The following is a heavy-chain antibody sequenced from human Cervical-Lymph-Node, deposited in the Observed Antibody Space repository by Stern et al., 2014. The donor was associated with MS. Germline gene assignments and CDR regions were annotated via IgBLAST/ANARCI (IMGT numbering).Heavy chain of an antibody. V-gene: IGHV3-23*04. CDR2: ISDSGVYT. Sequence: EVQLVESGGGLVQPGGSLRLSCAASGFTFSTYAFSWVRQAPGKGLEWVSSISDSGVYTCYADYVKGRFTISRDNSKSMLYLEMQSLRAEDTAVYHCAKDLGRGVVVVPLYGLDVWGQGTTVTVSS. CDR1: GFTFSTYA. CDR3: AKDLGRGVVVVPLYGLDV. D-gene: IGHD2-2*01. J-gene: IGHJ6*02.